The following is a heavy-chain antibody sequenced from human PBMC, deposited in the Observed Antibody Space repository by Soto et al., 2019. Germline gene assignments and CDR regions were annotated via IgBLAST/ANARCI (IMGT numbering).Heavy chain of an antibody. CDR2: IIPIFGTA. CDR3: ARGFREDEDIVVVPAAIALKSDGMDV. V-gene: IGHV1-69*13. J-gene: IGHJ6*02. D-gene: IGHD2-2*01. Sequence: ASVKVSCKASGGTFSSYAISWVRQAPGQGLEWMGGIIPIFGTANYAQKFQGRVRITADESTSTAYMELSSLRSEDTAVYYCARGFREDEDIVVVPAAIALKSDGMDVWGQGTTVTVSS. CDR1: GGTFSSYA.